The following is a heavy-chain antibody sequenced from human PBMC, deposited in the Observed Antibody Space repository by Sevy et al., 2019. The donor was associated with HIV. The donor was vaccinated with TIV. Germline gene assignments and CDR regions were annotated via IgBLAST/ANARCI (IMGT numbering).Heavy chain of an antibody. CDR2: ISYDGSNK. Sequence: GGSLRLSCAASGFTFSSYAMHWVRQAPGKGLEWVAVISYDGSNKYYADSVKGRFTISRDNSKNTLYLQMNSLRAEDTAVYYCARNYYASSGYYLDYWGQGTMVTVSS. V-gene: IGHV3-30-3*01. J-gene: IGHJ4*02. CDR3: ARNYYASSGYYLDY. CDR1: GFTFSSYA. D-gene: IGHD3-22*01.